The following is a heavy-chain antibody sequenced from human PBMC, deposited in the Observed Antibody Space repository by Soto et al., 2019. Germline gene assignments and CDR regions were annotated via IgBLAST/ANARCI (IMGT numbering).Heavy chain of an antibody. V-gene: IGHV1-2*02. D-gene: IGHD2-15*01. Sequence: ASVKVSCKASGYTFTGYYMHWVRQAPGQGLEWMGWINPNSGGTNYAQKFQGRVTMTRDTSISTAYMELSRLRSDDTAVYYCARADRYCSGGSCYAYYYYGMDVWGQGTTVTVSS. CDR1: GYTFTGYY. J-gene: IGHJ6*02. CDR2: INPNSGGT. CDR3: ARADRYCSGGSCYAYYYYGMDV.